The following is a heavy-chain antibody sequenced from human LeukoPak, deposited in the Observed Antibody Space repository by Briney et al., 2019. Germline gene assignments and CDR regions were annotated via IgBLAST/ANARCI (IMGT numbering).Heavy chain of an antibody. V-gene: IGHV3-23*01. J-gene: IGHJ4*02. D-gene: IGHD1-1*01. CDR2: ITGAGGGGNKT. CDR3: ATTVTLDF. CDR1: GFTFRTYA. Sequence: GGPLRLSCAASGFTFRTYAMSWVRQAPGKGLEWVSVITGAGGGGNKTYYADSVRGRFSISRDDSKNVLFLQMNDLRVDDTAVYFCATTVTLDFWGQGTRVLVSS.